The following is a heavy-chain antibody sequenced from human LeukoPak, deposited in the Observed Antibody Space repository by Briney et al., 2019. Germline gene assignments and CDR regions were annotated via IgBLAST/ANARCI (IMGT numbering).Heavy chain of an antibody. D-gene: IGHD6-13*01. Sequence: PSQTLSLTCTVSGGSISSATYYWSWIRQPAGKGLEWIGRIYTSGSTNYNPSLKSRVTMSIDTSKNQFSLKLSSATAADTAVYYCAMRERLAAAFDYWGQGTLVTVSS. CDR1: GGSISSATYY. V-gene: IGHV4-61*02. CDR3: AMRERLAAAFDY. CDR2: IYTSGST. J-gene: IGHJ4*02.